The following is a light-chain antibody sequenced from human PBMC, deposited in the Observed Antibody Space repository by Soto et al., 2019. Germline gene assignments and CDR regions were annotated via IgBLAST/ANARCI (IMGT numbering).Light chain of an antibody. CDR3: QQHGSSPRA. Sequence: EIVLTQSPGTLSLSSGERATLSCRASQSVTSSHLAWYQQKPGQAPRLLIYNTSSRATGIPDRFSGSGSGTDFTLTISRLDPEDFAVYYCQQHGSSPRAFGQGTKVEIK. J-gene: IGKJ1*01. V-gene: IGKV3-20*01. CDR1: QSVTSSH. CDR2: NTS.